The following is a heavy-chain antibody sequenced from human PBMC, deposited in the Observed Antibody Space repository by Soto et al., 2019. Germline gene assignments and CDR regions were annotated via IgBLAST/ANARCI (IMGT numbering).Heavy chain of an antibody. CDR1: GFVSNDYD. D-gene: IGHD2-21*01. J-gene: IGHJ5*02. V-gene: IGHV3-30*03. Sequence: QVQLAESGGGVVQPGRSLRLSCATSGFVSNDYDIHWVRQAPGKGLAWLASISYDGSNKYYADSVKGRFTISRDNSKNTQSLQINRMGAEDTAVDYCSRGIKGGLDAWGPGTLVTVSS. CDR2: ISYDGSNK. CDR3: SRGIKGGLDA.